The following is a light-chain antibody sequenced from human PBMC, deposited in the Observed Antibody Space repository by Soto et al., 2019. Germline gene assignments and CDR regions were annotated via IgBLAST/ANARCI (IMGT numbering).Light chain of an antibody. J-gene: IGKJ1*01. Sequence: DIVMTQSPDSLAVSLGERATINCKSSRNIFYSSNNAYYLAWYQQKPGQPPKLLFFGASIRQSGVPDRFRGSGSGTDFTLTISSLQAEDVAVYYCQQYYGSWTFGQGTKVEIK. V-gene: IGKV4-1*01. CDR1: RNIFYSSNNAYY. CDR3: QQYYGSWT. CDR2: GAS.